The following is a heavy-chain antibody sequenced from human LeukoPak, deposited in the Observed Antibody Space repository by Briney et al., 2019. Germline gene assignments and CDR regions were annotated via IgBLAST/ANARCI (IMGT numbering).Heavy chain of an antibody. D-gene: IGHD2-2*01. J-gene: IGHJ5*02. Sequence: SETLSLTCTVSGGSISSGDYYWSWIRQPPGKGLEWIGYIYYSGSTYYNPSLKSRVTISVDTSKNQFSLKLSSVTAADTAVYYCARCHGSTSCSEWFDPWGQGTLVTVSS. CDR1: GGSISSGDYY. CDR3: ARCHGSTSCSEWFDP. CDR2: IYYSGST. V-gene: IGHV4-30-4*02.